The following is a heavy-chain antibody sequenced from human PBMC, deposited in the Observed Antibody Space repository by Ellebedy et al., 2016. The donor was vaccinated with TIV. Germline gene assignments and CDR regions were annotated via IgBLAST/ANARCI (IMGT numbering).Heavy chain of an antibody. CDR1: GYTFISYW. J-gene: IGHJ4*02. D-gene: IGHD7-27*01. V-gene: IGHV5-10-1*01. CDR3: ARHELGENAAFDY. Sequence: GGSLRLSXKAPGYTFISYWITWVPQMPGKGLEWMGRFDPSDSSMKSSPSFQGHATISIDKSINTAYLQWSSLKASDTAIYYCARHELGENAAFDYWGQGTLVTVSS. CDR2: FDPSDSSM.